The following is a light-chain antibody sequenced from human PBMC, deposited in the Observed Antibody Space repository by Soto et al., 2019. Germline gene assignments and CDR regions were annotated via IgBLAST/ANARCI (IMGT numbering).Light chain of an antibody. CDR1: SSDVGAYDY. Sequence: QSALTQPASVSGSPGQSITISCTGTSSDVGAYDYVSWFQQHPGKAPKLIIYEVSYRPSGVSSRFSGSKSGNRASLTISGLQAEDEADYHCSSYTTRSTHVVFGGGTKVTVL. CDR2: EVS. V-gene: IGLV2-14*01. CDR3: SSYTTRSTHVV. J-gene: IGLJ2*01.